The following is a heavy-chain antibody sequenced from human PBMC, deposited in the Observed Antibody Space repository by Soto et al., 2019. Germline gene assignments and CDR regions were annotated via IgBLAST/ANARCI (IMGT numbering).Heavy chain of an antibody. CDR3: ARQETSSSPKYYYHGTDV. J-gene: IGHJ6*04. CDR1: GYSFTSYW. V-gene: IGHV5-51*01. D-gene: IGHD6-13*01. CDR2: IYPGDSDT. Sequence: GESLKISCQGSGYSFTSYWIRWVRQMPGKGLAWMGTIYPGDSDTRYSPSFQGQVTISADKSISTAYLQWSSLKASDTAMYYCARQETSSSPKYYYHGTDVWGYRSAGTVST.